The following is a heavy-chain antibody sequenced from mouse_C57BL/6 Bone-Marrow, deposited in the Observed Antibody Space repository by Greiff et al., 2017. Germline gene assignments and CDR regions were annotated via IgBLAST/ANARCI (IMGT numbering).Heavy chain of an antibody. CDR1: GYTFTSYW. J-gene: IGHJ1*03. V-gene: IGHV1-69*01. CDR2: IDPSDSYT. CDR3: ARHYYYSRGGYIDV. Sequence: QVQLQQPGAELVMPGASVKLSCKASGYTFTSYWMHWVKQRPGQGLEWIGEIDPSDSYTNYNQKFKGKSTLTVDKSSSTAYMQLSSLTSEDSAVYYCARHYYYSRGGYIDVWGTGTTVTVFS. D-gene: IGHD1-1*01.